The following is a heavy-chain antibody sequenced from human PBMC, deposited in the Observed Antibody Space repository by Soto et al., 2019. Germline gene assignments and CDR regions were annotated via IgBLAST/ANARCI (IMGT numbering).Heavy chain of an antibody. D-gene: IGHD2-2*01. V-gene: IGHV3-74*01. CDR2: INSDGSST. CDR3: VRDYLVVPHRVIDY. Sequence: GGSLRLSCAASGFTFSSYWMHWVRQAPGKGLVWVSRINSDGSSTSYADSVKGRFTISRDNAKNTLYLQMNSLRDEDTAVYYCVRDYLVVPHRVIDYWGQGTLVTVSS. CDR1: GFTFSSYW. J-gene: IGHJ4*02.